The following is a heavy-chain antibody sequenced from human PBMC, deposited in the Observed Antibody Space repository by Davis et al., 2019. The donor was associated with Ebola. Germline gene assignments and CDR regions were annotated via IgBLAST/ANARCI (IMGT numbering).Heavy chain of an antibody. CDR1: GFTVSSNS. CDR3: ARGMNVDTDMVSYYDYGMDV. CDR2: ISSGGST. V-gene: IGHV3-53*01. Sequence: GESLKISCAASGFTVSSNSMSWVRQAPGKGLEWVSAISSGGSTYYADSVKGRFTISRDNAKNTLYLQMNSLIAEDTAVYYCARGMNVDTDMVSYYDYGMDVWGQGTTVTVSS. D-gene: IGHD5-18*01. J-gene: IGHJ6*02.